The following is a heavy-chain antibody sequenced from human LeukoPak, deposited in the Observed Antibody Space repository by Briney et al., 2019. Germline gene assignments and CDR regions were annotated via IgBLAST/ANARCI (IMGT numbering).Heavy chain of an antibody. V-gene: IGHV3-23*01. CDR1: GLTFSSYA. CDR2: ISGSGGST. J-gene: IGHJ6*02. Sequence: PGGSLRLSCAASGLTFSSYAMSWVRQAPGKGLEWVSAISGSGGSTYYADSVKGRFTISRDNSKNTLYLQMNSLRAEDTAVYYCAKGVGPTGATGMDVWGQGTTVTVSS. CDR3: AKGVGPTGATGMDV. D-gene: IGHD1-26*01.